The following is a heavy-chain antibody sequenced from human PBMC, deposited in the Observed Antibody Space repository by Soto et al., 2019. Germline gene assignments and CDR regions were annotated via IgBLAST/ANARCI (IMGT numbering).Heavy chain of an antibody. CDR2: ISYDGSNK. Sequence: QVQLVESGGGVVQPGRSLRLSCAASGFTFSGYGMHWVRQAPGKGLEWVAVISYDGSNKYYADSVKGRFTISGDNSKNTLYLQMNSLRGEDTAVYYCAKDREQQLVRGWFDPWGQETLVIVSS. V-gene: IGHV3-30*18. J-gene: IGHJ5*02. D-gene: IGHD6-13*01. CDR1: GFTFSGYG. CDR3: AKDREQQLVRGWFDP.